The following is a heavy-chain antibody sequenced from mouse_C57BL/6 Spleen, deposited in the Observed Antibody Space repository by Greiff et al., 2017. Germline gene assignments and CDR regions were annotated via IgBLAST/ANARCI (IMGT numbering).Heavy chain of an antibody. CDR2: INPNNGGT. D-gene: IGHD1-1*01. CDR3: ARMITTVYYYAMDY. V-gene: IGHV1-18*01. Sequence: EVKLQESGPELVKPGASVKIPCKASGYTFTDYNMDWVKQSHGKSLEWIGDINPNNGGTIYNQKFKGKATLTVDKSSSTAYMELRSLTSEDTAVYYCARMITTVYYYAMDYWGQGTSVTVSS. CDR1: GYTFTDYN. J-gene: IGHJ4*01.